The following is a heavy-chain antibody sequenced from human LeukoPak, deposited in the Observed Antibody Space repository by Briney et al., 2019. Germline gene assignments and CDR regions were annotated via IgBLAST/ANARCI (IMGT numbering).Heavy chain of an antibody. V-gene: IGHV1-2*02. CDR3: APGGSIAVTDQFYFDY. J-gene: IGHJ4*02. CDR1: GYTFTGYY. Sequence: ASVTVSFTASGYTFTGYYIHWVRQAPGQGLEWMGWINPNSGGTNYAQKFQGRVTMTRDTSISTAYMELSRLRSDDTALYYCAPGGSIAVTDQFYFDYWGQGTLVTVSS. D-gene: IGHD6-19*01. CDR2: INPNSGGT.